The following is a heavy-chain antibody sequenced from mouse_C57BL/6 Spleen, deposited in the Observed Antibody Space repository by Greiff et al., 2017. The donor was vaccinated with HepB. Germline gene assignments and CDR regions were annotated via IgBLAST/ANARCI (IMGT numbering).Heavy chain of an antibody. V-gene: IGHV7-1*01. D-gene: IGHD5-1-1*01. CDR1: GFTFSDFY. CDR3: ARDADTILDY. Sequence: EVMLVESGGGLVQSGRSLRLSCATSGFTFSDFYMEWVRQAPGKGLEWIAASRNKANDYTTEYSASVKGRFIVSRDTYQSILYLQMNALRADDTAIYYCARDADTILDYWGQGTSVTVSS. J-gene: IGHJ4*01. CDR2: SRNKANDYTT.